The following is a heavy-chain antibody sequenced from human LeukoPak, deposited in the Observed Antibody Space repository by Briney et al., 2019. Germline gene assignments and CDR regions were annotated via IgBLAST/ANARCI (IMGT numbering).Heavy chain of an antibody. CDR3: ARDNSVEDTAWWFDP. Sequence: ASVKVSGKASGYTFTSYYMHWVRQSPGQGREGMGIINPSGGSTSYAQKFQGRVTMTRDMSTSTDYMELSSLRSEDTAVYYCARDNSVEDTAWWFDPWGQGTLVTVSS. D-gene: IGHD4-23*01. CDR2: INPSGGST. V-gene: IGHV1-46*01. J-gene: IGHJ5*02. CDR1: GYTFTSYY.